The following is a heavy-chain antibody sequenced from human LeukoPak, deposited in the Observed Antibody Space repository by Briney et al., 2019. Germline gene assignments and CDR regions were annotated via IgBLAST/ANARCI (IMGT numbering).Heavy chain of an antibody. CDR1: GFTFSAYS. J-gene: IGHJ3*02. Sequence: HPGGSLRLSCAASGFTFSAYSMNWVRQAPGKGLDWVSYISSRSFTIYYADSVKGRFTIYRDNAKNSLYLEMNSLRDEDTAVHYCARSVIAVAGYDAFDIWGQGTVVTVSS. CDR3: ARSVIAVAGYDAFDI. V-gene: IGHV3-48*02. D-gene: IGHD6-19*01. CDR2: ISSRSFTI.